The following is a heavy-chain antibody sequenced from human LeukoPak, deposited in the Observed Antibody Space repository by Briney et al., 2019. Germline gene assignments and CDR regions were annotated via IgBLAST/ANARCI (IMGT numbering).Heavy chain of an antibody. D-gene: IGHD2-2*01. Sequence: GASVKVSCKASGYTFTSYGISWVRQAPGQGLEWMGWISAYNGNTNYAQKLQGRVTMTTDTSTSTAYMELRSLRSDDTAVYYCATRKYCSSTSCYYENEGFDYWGQGTLVTVSS. CDR3: ATRKYCSSTSCYYENEGFDY. CDR2: ISAYNGNT. J-gene: IGHJ4*02. V-gene: IGHV1-18*01. CDR1: GYTFTSYG.